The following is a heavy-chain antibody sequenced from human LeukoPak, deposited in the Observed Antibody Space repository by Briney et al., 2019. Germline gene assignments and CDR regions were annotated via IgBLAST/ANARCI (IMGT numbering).Heavy chain of an antibody. V-gene: IGHV3-21*01. CDR3: ARVEGGAWAFDY. J-gene: IGHJ4*02. CDR1: GFTFSSYG. CDR2: ISSSSSHI. D-gene: IGHD1-26*01. Sequence: GGSLRLSCAASGFTFSSYGMTWVRQAPGKGLEWVSFISSSSSHIYYADSVKGRFTISRDNPKKSLYLQMNSLRAEDTAVYYCARVEGGAWAFDYWGQGTLVTVSS.